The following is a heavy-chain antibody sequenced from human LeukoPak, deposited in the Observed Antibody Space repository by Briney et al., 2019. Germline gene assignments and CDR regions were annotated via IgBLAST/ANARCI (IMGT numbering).Heavy chain of an antibody. CDR3: ARGDSSGTFDY. V-gene: IGHV4-61*02. J-gene: IGHJ4*02. CDR2: IYTSGST. D-gene: IGHD3-22*01. Sequence: PSETLSLTCTVLGGSISSGSYYWSWSRQPAGRGLEWIGRIYTSGSTNYNPSLKSRVTISVDTSKNQFSLKLSSVTAADTAVYYCARGDSSGTFDYWGQGTLVTVSS. CDR1: GGSISSGSYY.